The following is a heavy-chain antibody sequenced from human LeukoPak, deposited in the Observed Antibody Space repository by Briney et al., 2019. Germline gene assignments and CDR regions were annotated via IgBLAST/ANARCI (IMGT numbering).Heavy chain of an antibody. CDR3: ARDGTHYYDSSGYNDAFDI. J-gene: IGHJ3*02. CDR1: GFTFRSYE. D-gene: IGHD3-22*01. CDR2: ISSSSSYI. Sequence: GGSLTLSCEDSGFTFRSYEMNWVRQAPGKGLEWVSSISSSSSYIYYADSVKGRFTISRDNAKNSLYLQMNSLRAEDTAVYYCARDGTHYYDSSGYNDAFDIWGQGTMVTVSS. V-gene: IGHV3-21*01.